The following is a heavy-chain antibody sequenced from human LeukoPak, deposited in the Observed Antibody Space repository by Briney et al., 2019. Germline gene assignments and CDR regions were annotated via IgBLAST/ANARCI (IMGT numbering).Heavy chain of an antibody. D-gene: IGHD4-11*01. CDR3: TRLYSNLDYYYYYMDV. J-gene: IGHJ6*03. Sequence: PGGSLRLSCAASGFTFSGSAMHWVRQASGKGLEWVGRIRSKANSYATAYAASVKGRFTISRDDSKNTAYLQMNSLKTEDTAVYYCTRLYSNLDYYYYYMDVWGKGTTVTVSS. CDR2: IRSKANSYAT. CDR1: GFTFSGSA. V-gene: IGHV3-73*01.